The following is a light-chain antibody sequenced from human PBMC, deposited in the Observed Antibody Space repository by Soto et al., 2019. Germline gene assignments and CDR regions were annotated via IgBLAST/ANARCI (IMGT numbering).Light chain of an antibody. CDR2: DAF. Sequence: DIQMTQSPSTLSASVGDRVTITCRASQNSNNWMAWYHQKPGEAPKLLIYDAFSLQTGVPFTFSGSGSGTEFRLTSSSLQPYDFGTYYCQQYQTFPLTCGGGPKV. CDR3: QQYQTFPLT. J-gene: IGKJ4*01. V-gene: IGKV1-5*01. CDR1: QNSNNW.